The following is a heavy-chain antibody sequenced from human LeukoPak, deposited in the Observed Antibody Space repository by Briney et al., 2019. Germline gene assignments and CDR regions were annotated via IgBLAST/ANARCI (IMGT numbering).Heavy chain of an antibody. Sequence: PGGSLRLSCAASGFTFSSYSMNWVRQAPGKGLKWVSSISSSSSYIYYADSVKGRFTISRDNAKNSLYLQMNSLRAEDTAVYYCARDKLYSSSWPFDYWGQGTLVTVSS. D-gene: IGHD6-13*01. CDR3: ARDKLYSSSWPFDY. V-gene: IGHV3-21*01. CDR2: ISSSSSYI. J-gene: IGHJ4*02. CDR1: GFTFSSYS.